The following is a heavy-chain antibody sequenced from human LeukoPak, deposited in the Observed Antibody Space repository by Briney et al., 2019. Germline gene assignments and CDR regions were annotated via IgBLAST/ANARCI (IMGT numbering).Heavy chain of an antibody. CDR3: ARWYCSDNNCYYDY. V-gene: IGHV3-53*01. J-gene: IGHJ4*02. CDR2: IYNTGST. D-gene: IGHD2-15*01. CDR1: GFTVSNNY. Sequence: GGSLRLSCAASGFTVSNNYMSWVRQAPGKGLEWVSFIYNTGSTYYADSVKGRFTISRDNSKNTLYLQMNSLRAEDTAVYYCARWYCSDNNCYYDYWGQGTLVTVSS.